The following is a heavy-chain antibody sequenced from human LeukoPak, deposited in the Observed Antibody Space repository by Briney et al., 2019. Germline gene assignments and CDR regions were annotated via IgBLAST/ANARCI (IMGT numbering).Heavy chain of an antibody. CDR1: GFTFSSYA. Sequence: PGGSLRLSCAASGFTFSSYAMHWVRQAPGKGLEWVAVISYDGSNKYYADSVKGRFTISRDNSKNTLYLQMNSLRAEDTAVYYCARSTLQYYYDSSGYYPLDYWGQGTLVTVSS. CDR2: ISYDGSNK. J-gene: IGHJ4*02. CDR3: ARSTLQYYYDSSGYYPLDY. V-gene: IGHV3-30-3*01. D-gene: IGHD3-22*01.